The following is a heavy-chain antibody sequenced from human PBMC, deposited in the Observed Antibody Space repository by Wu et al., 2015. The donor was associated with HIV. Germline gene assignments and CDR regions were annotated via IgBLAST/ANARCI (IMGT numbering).Heavy chain of an antibody. J-gene: IGHJ4*02. Sequence: QVQLVQSGAEVKKPGASVKVSCKASGYTFTSYAITWVRQAPGQGLEWMGWISAYNGDTNYAQNLQGRVTMTTDTSTSTAYMELRSLRSDDTAVYYCARGQLWAILEWLDYWGQGTRSPSPQ. CDR2: ISAYNGDT. CDR3: ARGQLWAILEWLDY. CDR1: GYTFTSYA. D-gene: IGHD3-3*01. V-gene: IGHV1-18*01.